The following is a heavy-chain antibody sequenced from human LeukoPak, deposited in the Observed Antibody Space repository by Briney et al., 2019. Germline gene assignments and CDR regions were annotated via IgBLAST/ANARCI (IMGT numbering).Heavy chain of an antibody. CDR2: IYYSGST. J-gene: IGHJ4*02. CDR3: AREVGATRNFDY. D-gene: IGHD1-26*01. Sequence: SETLSLTCTVSGGSISSYYWSRIRQPPGKGLEWIGYIYYSGSTNYNPSLKSRVTISVDTSKNQFSLKLSSVTAADTAVYYCAREVGATRNFDYWGQGTLVTVSS. V-gene: IGHV4-59*01. CDR1: GGSISSYY.